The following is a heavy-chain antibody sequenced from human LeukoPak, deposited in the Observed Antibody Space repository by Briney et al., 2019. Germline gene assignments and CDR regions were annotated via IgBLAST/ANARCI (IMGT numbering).Heavy chain of an antibody. Sequence: GGSLRLSCAASGFTFSNYWMHWVRQAPGKGLVWVSRINTDGSSTTYADSVKGRFTISRDNAKNTLYLQMDSLGAEDTAVYYCARGSGVHFWGQGTLVIVSS. CDR2: INTDGSST. CDR1: GFTFSNYW. V-gene: IGHV3-74*01. D-gene: IGHD3-10*01. J-gene: IGHJ4*02. CDR3: ARGSGVHF.